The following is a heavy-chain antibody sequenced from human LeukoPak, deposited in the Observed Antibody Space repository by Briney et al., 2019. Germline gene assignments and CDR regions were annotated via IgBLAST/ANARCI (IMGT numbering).Heavy chain of an antibody. Sequence: GGSLRLSCAASGFTFSSYSMNWVRQAPGKGLEWVSSISTSSTYIYYADSVKGRFTISRDNAKNSLYLQMKSLRAEDTAVYYCARSPHRGSMDVWGQGTTVTVSS. CDR1: GFTFSSYS. V-gene: IGHV3-21*01. CDR3: ARSPHRGSMDV. D-gene: IGHD3-10*01. CDR2: ISTSSTYI. J-gene: IGHJ6*02.